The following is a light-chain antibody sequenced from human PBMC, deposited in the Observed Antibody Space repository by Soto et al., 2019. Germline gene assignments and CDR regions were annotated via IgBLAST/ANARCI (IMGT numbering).Light chain of an antibody. Sequence: QSVLTQPPSASGTPGQRVTISCSGSSSNIGSNSVNWYQRLPGTALKLLIYSDDQRPSGIPDRFSGSKSGTSASLAISGLQSEDEADYFCAAWNDNPNGPGYVFGTGTKLTVL. CDR3: AAWNDNPNGPGYV. CDR2: SDD. J-gene: IGLJ1*01. V-gene: IGLV1-44*01. CDR1: SSNIGSNS.